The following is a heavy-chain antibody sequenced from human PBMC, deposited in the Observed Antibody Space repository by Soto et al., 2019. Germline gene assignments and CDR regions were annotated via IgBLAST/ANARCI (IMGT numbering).Heavy chain of an antibody. Sequence: SETLSLTCTVSGGSISSGDFYWSWIRQPPGKGLEWIGYFYYTASTYYNPSLKSRVTISVDTSKNQFSLKLSSVTAADTAVYYCARGAAPFDYWGQGALVTVS. CDR3: ARGAAPFDY. J-gene: IGHJ4*02. D-gene: IGHD2-15*01. CDR1: GGSISSGDFY. CDR2: FYYTAST. V-gene: IGHV4-30-4*01.